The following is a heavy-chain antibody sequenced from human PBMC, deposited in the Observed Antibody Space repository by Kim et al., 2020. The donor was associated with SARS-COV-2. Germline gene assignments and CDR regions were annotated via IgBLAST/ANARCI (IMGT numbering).Heavy chain of an antibody. Sequence: SVKVSCKASGGTFSSYAISWVRQAPGQGLEWMGGIIPIFGTANYAQKFQGRVTITADESTSTAYMELSSLRSEDTAVYYCAGNEGGSMIVVDAAFDYWGQGTLVTVSS. D-gene: IGHD3-22*01. J-gene: IGHJ4*02. CDR2: IIPIFGTA. CDR1: GGTFSSYA. CDR3: AGNEGGSMIVVDAAFDY. V-gene: IGHV1-69*13.